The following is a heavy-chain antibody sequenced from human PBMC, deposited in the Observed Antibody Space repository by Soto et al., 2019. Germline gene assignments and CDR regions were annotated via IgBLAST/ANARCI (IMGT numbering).Heavy chain of an antibody. CDR3: TSAYGGNSYYYYYYMDV. D-gene: IGHD2-21*02. CDR1: GFTFSGSA. V-gene: IGHV3-73*01. CDR2: IRSKANSYAT. J-gene: IGHJ6*03. Sequence: GSLRLSCAASGFTFSGSAMHWVRQASGKGLEWVGRIRSKANSYATAYAASVKGRFTISRDDSKNTAYLQMNSLKTEDTAVYYCTSAYGGNSYYYYYYMDVWGKRTTVTVSS.